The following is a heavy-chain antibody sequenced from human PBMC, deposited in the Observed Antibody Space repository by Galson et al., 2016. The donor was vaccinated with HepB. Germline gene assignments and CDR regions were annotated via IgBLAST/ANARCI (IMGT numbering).Heavy chain of an antibody. CDR3: ATFRARYGMVV. Sequence: SLRLSCAASGFTFDIYAMHWVRQVPGKGLEWVSGISWNSENIGYGDSVKGRFTISRDNAKKSLYLQMNSLRAEDTALYYCATFRARYGMVVWGHGTTVTVS. V-gene: IGHV3-9*01. D-gene: IGHD3-9*01. J-gene: IGHJ6*02. CDR1: GFTFDIYA. CDR2: ISWNSENI.